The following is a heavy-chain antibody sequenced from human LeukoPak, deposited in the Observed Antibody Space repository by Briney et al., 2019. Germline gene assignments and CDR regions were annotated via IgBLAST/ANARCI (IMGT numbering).Heavy chain of an antibody. CDR3: ARRIAARPVYAFDI. J-gene: IGHJ3*02. D-gene: IGHD6-6*01. CDR2: IYYSGST. Sequence: SETLSLTCTVSGGSISSSSYYWGWIRQPPGKGLEWIGSIYYSGSTYYNPSLKSRVTISVDASKNQFSLKLSSVTAADTAVYYCARRIAARPVYAFDIWGQGTMVTVSS. V-gene: IGHV4-39*07. CDR1: GGSISSSSYY.